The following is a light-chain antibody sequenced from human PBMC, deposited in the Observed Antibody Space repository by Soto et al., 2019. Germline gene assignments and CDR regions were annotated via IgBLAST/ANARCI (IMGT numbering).Light chain of an antibody. CDR2: GTS. CDR1: QTGSSNY. CDR3: QQYGYSPIT. V-gene: IGKV3-20*01. J-gene: IGKJ5*01. Sequence: IVLTQSPGTVSLSPGEIATLSCRPSQTGSSNYLAWYKQKPGQAPRLLIYGTSSRATGSPDRFSGGGSGTDFTLTISGLEPEDFAVYYCQQYGYSPITFGQGTRLEIK.